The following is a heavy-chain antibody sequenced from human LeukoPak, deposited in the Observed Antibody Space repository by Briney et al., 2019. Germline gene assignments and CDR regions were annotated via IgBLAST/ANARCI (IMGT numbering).Heavy chain of an antibody. CDR3: ARDPFMTTGWGIDY. CDR2: ISGSGNII. CDR1: GFTFSDEY. Sequence: GGSLRLSCAASGFTFSDEYMNWIRQTPGKGLEWVSYISGSGNIIYYADSVKGRFTISRDNARNSLYLQMNSLRAEDTAVYYCARDPFMTTGWGIDYWGQGTLVTVSS. D-gene: IGHD4-17*01. J-gene: IGHJ4*02. V-gene: IGHV3-11*01.